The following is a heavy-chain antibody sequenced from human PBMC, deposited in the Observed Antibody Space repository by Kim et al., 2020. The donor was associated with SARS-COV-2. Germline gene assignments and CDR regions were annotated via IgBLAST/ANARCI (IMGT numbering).Heavy chain of an antibody. J-gene: IGHJ6*02. D-gene: IGHD6-13*01. Sequence: TIYSPSFQGQVTISADTSISTAYLQWSSLKASDTAMYYCARHSSSWYVDVWGQGTTVTVSS. CDR3: ARHSSSWYVDV. V-gene: IGHV5-51*01. CDR2: T.